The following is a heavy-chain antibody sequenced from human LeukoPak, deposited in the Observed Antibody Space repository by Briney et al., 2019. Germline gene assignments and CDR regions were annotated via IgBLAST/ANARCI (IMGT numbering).Heavy chain of an antibody. J-gene: IGHJ4*02. CDR3: ARHEGMTTYDY. CDR1: GGPINNYH. D-gene: IGHD4-17*01. Sequence: SETLSLTCAVSGGPINNYHWSWIPQPPGKGLEWIGYISYSGNANYNAFLRSRVTISVDTSKNQSSLNLITVTAADTAMYYCARHEGMTTYDYWGRGTLVTVSS. CDR2: ISYSGNA. V-gene: IGHV4-59*08.